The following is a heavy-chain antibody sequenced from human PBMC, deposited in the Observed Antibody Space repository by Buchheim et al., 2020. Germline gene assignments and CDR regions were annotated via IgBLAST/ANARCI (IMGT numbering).Heavy chain of an antibody. Sequence: EVQLVESGGGLVQPGGSLRLSCAASGFTFSSYWMHWVRQAPGKGLVWVSRINRDGSSTSYAASVKGRFTISRDNAKNTLYLQMNSLRAEDTAVYYCARGGSHYDILTGYWTYYYYYGMDVWGQGTT. V-gene: IGHV3-74*01. D-gene: IGHD3-9*01. CDR1: GFTFSSYW. CDR2: INRDGSST. CDR3: ARGGSHYDILTGYWTYYYYYGMDV. J-gene: IGHJ6*02.